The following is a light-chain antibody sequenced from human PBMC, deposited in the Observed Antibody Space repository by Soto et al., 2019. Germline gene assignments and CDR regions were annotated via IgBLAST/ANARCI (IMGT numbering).Light chain of an antibody. CDR3: SSFASSGTPYV. Sequence: QTALAQPASVSGSPGQSITISCSGSSSDIGGHNYVSWYQQHPGKAPKLILYEVSYRPSGVSNRFSGSKSGNTASLTISGLQAEDEADYYCSSFASSGTPYVFGAGTKVTVL. CDR1: SSDIGGHNY. V-gene: IGLV2-14*01. J-gene: IGLJ1*01. CDR2: EVS.